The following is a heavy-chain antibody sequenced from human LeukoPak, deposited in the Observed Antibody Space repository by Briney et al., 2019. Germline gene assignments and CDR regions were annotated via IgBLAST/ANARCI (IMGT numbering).Heavy chain of an antibody. D-gene: IGHD6-13*01. Sequence: GGSLRLSCAASGFTFSSYCMTWVRQAPGKGLVWVSRSNSDGSRTSYADSVKGRFTISRDNAKNTLYLQMNSLRAEDTAVYYCAKDGQQLVRGYSVFDIWGRGTMVTVSS. CDR1: GFTFSSYC. CDR2: SNSDGSRT. J-gene: IGHJ3*02. V-gene: IGHV3-74*01. CDR3: AKDGQQLVRGYSVFDI.